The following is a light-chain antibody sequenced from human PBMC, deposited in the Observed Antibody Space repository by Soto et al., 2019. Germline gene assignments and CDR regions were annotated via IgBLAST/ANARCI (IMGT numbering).Light chain of an antibody. CDR2: GAS. V-gene: IGKV3-15*01. J-gene: IGKJ2*01. CDR3: LQSNNWPYT. CDR1: QSVREN. Sequence: EIVMTHSPATLSVSPGERATLSCRASQSVRENLAWYQQKPGQAPRLLIYGASTRATGIPARFSGSGSGTEFTLTINSLQSEEFALYFWLQSNNWPYTFGQGTKLEIK.